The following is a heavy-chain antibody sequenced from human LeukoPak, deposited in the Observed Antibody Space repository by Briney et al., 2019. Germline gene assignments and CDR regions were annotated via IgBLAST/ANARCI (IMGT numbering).Heavy chain of an antibody. Sequence: ASVKVSCKASGYTFTSYGINWVRQAPGQGLEWMGWINTNTGNPTYAQGFTGRFVFSLDTSVSTAYLQISSLKAEDTAVYFCARSSSSWYWARREGHYYMDVWGRGTTITVSS. CDR1: GYTFTSYG. CDR2: INTNTGNP. CDR3: ARSSSSWYWARREGHYYMDV. D-gene: IGHD6-13*01. V-gene: IGHV7-4-1*02. J-gene: IGHJ6*03.